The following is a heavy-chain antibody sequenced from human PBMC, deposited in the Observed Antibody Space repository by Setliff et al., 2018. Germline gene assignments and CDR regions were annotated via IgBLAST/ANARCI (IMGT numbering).Heavy chain of an antibody. CDR2: INPKDGAA. CDR3: AGLFPYYYGSSGYHALDI. J-gene: IGHJ3*02. V-gene: IGHV1-2*02. Sequence: ASVKVSCKASGYTFTDFHIHWVRQAPGQGLEWMGWINPKDGAARYPQKFRGRVSMTRDTSISTAYMELSGLRSDDTAVYYCAGLFPYYYGSSGYHALDIWGQGTMVTVSS. D-gene: IGHD3-22*01. CDR1: GYTFTDFH.